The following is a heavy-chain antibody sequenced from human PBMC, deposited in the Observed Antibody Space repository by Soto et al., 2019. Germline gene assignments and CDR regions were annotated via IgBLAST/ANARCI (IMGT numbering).Heavy chain of an antibody. J-gene: IGHJ5*02. CDR3: AREHSSSWYNWFDP. CDR2: IIPRFSTT. V-gene: IGHV1-69*12. D-gene: IGHD6-13*01. Sequence: QVQLVQSGAEVKKPGSSVKVSCKASGGTFSSSAISWVRQAPGQGLEWMGGIIPRFSTTNYAQKFQGRLMITADESTSTAYMELSSLRSEDTAVYYCAREHSSSWYNWFDPWGQGTPVTVSS. CDR1: GGTFSSSA.